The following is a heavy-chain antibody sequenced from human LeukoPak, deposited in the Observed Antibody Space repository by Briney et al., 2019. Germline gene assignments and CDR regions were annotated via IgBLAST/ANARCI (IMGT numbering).Heavy chain of an antibody. J-gene: IGHJ4*02. Sequence: GGSLRLSCAASGFTFSSYDMHWVRQATGKGLEWVSAIGTAGDTYYPGSVKGRFTISRENAKNSLYLQMNSLRAGDTAVYYCAREQQLVGFDYWGQGTLVTVSS. CDR3: AREQQLVGFDY. D-gene: IGHD6-13*01. CDR1: GFTFSSYD. CDR2: IGTAGDT. V-gene: IGHV3-13*01.